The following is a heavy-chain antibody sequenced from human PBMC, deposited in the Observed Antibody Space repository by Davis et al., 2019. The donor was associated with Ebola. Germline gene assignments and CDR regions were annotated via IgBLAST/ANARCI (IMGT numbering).Heavy chain of an antibody. CDR2: IISIFGTA. D-gene: IGHD3-10*01. CDR1: GYTFTSYA. J-gene: IGHJ6*02. Sequence: SVKVSCKASGYTFTSYAISWVRQAPGQGLEWMGGIISIFGTANYAQKFQGRVTITADESTSTAYMELSSLRSEDTAVYYCAGARRDYYYGMDVWGQGTTVTVSS. CDR3: AGARRDYYYGMDV. V-gene: IGHV1-69*13.